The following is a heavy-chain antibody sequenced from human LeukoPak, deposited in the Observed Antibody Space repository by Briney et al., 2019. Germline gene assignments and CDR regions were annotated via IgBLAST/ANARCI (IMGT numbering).Heavy chain of an antibody. CDR1: GFTFSSYW. CDR3: ARVSGWFDY. D-gene: IGHD6-19*01. J-gene: IGHJ4*02. CDR2: IKQDGSEK. Sequence: GGSLRLSCAAPGFTFSSYWMSWVRQAPGKGLEWVANIKQDGSEKYYVDSVKGRFTISRDNAKNSLYLQMNSLRAEDTAVYYCARVSGWFDYWGQGTLVTVSS. V-gene: IGHV3-7*01.